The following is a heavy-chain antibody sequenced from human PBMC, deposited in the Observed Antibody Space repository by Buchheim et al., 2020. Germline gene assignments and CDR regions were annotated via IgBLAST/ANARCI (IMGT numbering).Heavy chain of an antibody. CDR1: GFIFTSYA. Sequence: EVQLLESGGGLVQPGGSLRVSCAPSGFIFTSYAMSWVRQAPGKGLEWVSGISVSGGGTYYADSVKGRFTVSRDNSRNSLYLQMNSLRVEDTAVYYCVKFRGQLGFASDIWGQGT. CDR3: VKFRGQLGFASDI. V-gene: IGHV3-23*01. CDR2: ISVSGGGT. D-gene: IGHD3-10*01. J-gene: IGHJ3*02.